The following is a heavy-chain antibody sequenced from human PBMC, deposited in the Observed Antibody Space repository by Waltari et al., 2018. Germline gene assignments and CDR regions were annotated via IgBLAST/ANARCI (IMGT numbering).Heavy chain of an antibody. J-gene: IGHJ5*02. CDR3: ARGGPIFGVANWFDP. V-gene: IGHV4-30-4*08. CDR2: IYYSGST. Sequence: QVQLQESGPGLVKPSQTLSLTCTVSGGSISSGDYYWSWIRQPPGKGLEWIGYIYYSGSTYYNPSLKSRVTISVDTSKNQFSLKLSSVTAADTAVYYWARGGPIFGVANWFDPWGQGTLVTVSS. D-gene: IGHD3-3*02. CDR1: GGSISSGDYY.